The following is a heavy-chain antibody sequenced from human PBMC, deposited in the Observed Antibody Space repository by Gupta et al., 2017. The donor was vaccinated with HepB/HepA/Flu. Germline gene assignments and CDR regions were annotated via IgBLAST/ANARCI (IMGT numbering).Heavy chain of an antibody. V-gene: IGHV4-30-2*01. D-gene: IGHD6-19*01. Sequence: RVTIPVDRSKNQFSLKLSSVTAADTAVYYCARGGVAGTEGPYYFDYWGQGTLVTVSS. J-gene: IGHJ4*02. CDR3: ARGGVAGTEGPYYFDY.